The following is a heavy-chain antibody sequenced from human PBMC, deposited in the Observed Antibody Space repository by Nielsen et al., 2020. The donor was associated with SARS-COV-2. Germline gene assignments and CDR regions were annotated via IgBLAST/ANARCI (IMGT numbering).Heavy chain of an antibody. CDR3: AKDVGIVVVVAATGGFDY. J-gene: IGHJ4*02. CDR2: ISYDGSNK. CDR1: GFTFNIYG. Sequence: GESLKISCAASGFTFNIYGMHWVRQAPGKGLEWVAVISYDGSNKYYADSVKGRFTISRDNSKNTLYLQMNSLRAEDTAVYYCAKDVGIVVVVAATGGFDYWGQGTLVTVSS. V-gene: IGHV3-30*18. D-gene: IGHD2-15*01.